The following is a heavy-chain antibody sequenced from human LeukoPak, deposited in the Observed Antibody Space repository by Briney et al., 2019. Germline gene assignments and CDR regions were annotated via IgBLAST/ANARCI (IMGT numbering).Heavy chain of an antibody. Sequence: PSETLSLTCTVSGGSISPYYWSWIRQPPGKGLEWIGYIYYSGSTNYNPSLKSRVTISVDTSKNQFSLKLSSVTAADTAVYYCARAFYPGYYSYMAVWGKGTTVTVSS. CDR2: IYYSGST. CDR3: ARAFYPGYYSYMAV. CDR1: GGSISPYY. V-gene: IGHV4-59*01. J-gene: IGHJ6*03. D-gene: IGHD3-3*02.